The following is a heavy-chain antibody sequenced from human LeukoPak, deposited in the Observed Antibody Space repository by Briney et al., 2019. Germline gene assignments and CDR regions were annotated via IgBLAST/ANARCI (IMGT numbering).Heavy chain of an antibody. CDR2: IYTSGST. D-gene: IGHD2-2*03. CDR1: GGSISSYY. CDR3: AREFPRGYCSSTSCRWFDP. J-gene: IGHJ5*02. Sequence: SETLSLTCTVSGGSISSYYWSWIRQPAGKGLEWIGRIYTSGSTNYNPSLKSRVTMSVDTSKNQFSLKLSSVTAADTAVHYCAREFPRGYCSSTSCRWFDPWGQGTLVTVSS. V-gene: IGHV4-4*07.